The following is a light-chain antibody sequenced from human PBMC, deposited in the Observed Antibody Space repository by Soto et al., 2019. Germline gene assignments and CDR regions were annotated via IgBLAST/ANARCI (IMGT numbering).Light chain of an antibody. J-gene: IGKJ1*01. Sequence: EIVMTQSPATLSVSPGERVTLSCRASQSVSDNLAWYQQKPGQAPRLLIYGASTRPAGIPARFSGSGSGTEFTLTISSLQPEDVAAYYCQQYNNWPFTFGQGTKVEIK. CDR3: QQYNNWPFT. V-gene: IGKV3-15*01. CDR2: GAS. CDR1: QSVSDN.